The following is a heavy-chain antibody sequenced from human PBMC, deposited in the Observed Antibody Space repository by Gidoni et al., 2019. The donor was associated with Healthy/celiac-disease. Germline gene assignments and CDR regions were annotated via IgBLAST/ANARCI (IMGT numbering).Heavy chain of an antibody. Sequence: QVQLVESGGGVVQPGRSLRLSCAASGFTFSSYAMHWVRQAPGKGLEWVAVISYDGSNKYYADSVKGRFTISRDNSKNTLYLQMNSLRAEDTAVYYCARDSGLSGYDTDWYFDLWGRGTLVTVSS. J-gene: IGHJ2*01. CDR1: GFTFSSYA. V-gene: IGHV3-30-3*01. CDR3: ARDSGLSGYDTDWYFDL. CDR2: ISYDGSNK. D-gene: IGHD5-12*01.